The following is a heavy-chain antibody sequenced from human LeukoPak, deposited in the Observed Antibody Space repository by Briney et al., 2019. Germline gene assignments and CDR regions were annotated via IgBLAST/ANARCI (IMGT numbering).Heavy chain of an antibody. CDR2: ISGSGGST. D-gene: IGHD5-18*01. V-gene: IGHV3-23*01. Sequence: GGSLRLSCAASGFTFSSYAMSWVRQAPGKGLEWVSTISGSGGSTYYADSVKGRFTISRDNSKNTLYLQMNSLRAEDTAVYYCALRGYIYEYYFDCWGQGTLVTVSS. J-gene: IGHJ4*02. CDR1: GFTFSSYA. CDR3: ALRGYIYEYYFDC.